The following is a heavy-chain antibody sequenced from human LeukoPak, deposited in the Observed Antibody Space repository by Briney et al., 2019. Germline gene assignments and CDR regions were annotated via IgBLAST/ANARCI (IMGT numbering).Heavy chain of an antibody. CDR2: IKQDGSEK. V-gene: IGHV3-7*01. J-gene: IGHJ4*02. CDR1: GFTFSSYW. CDR3: ARHYGSNSASGY. Sequence: GGSLRLSCAASGFTFSSYWMNWVRQAPGKGLEWVANIKQDGSEKYYVDSVKGRFTISRDNAKNSLYLQMNSLRAEDTALYYCARHYGSNSASGYWGQGTLVTVSS. D-gene: IGHD4-23*01.